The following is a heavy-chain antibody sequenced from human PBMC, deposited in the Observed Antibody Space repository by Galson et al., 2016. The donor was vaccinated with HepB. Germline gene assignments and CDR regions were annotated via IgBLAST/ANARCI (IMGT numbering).Heavy chain of an antibody. D-gene: IGHD3-16*01. Sequence: SLRLSCAASGFTFSNYGIHWVRQAPGKGLEWVATISYDGSQKFYADSLKGRFTVSRDNSKNTLYLQMSSLQIDDTAVYYCAKDLRGSYGAFDVWGQGTVVTISS. CDR1: GFTFSNYG. CDR2: ISYDGSQK. CDR3: AKDLRGSYGAFDV. V-gene: IGHV3-30*18. J-gene: IGHJ3*01.